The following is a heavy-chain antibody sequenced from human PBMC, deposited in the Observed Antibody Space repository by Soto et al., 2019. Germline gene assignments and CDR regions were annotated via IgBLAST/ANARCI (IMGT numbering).Heavy chain of an antibody. D-gene: IGHD6-6*01. CDR2: ISYDGSNK. CDR1: GLTFSSYA. Sequence: GGSLRLSCAASGLTFSSYAMHWVRQAPGKGLEWVAVISYDGSNKYYADSVKGRFTISRDNSKNTLYLQMNSLRAEDTAVYYCARDVHSSSNSKYYFDYWGQGTLVTVSS. V-gene: IGHV3-30-3*01. CDR3: ARDVHSSSNSKYYFDY. J-gene: IGHJ4*02.